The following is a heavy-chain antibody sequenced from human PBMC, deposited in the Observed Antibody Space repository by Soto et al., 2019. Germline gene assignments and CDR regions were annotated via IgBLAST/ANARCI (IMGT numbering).Heavy chain of an antibody. CDR2: VFYSGSA. CDR1: GGSTSSSSYY. CDR3: ARQVGSGGYYYVFSYFDY. D-gene: IGHD3-22*01. V-gene: IGHV4-39*01. J-gene: IGHJ4*02. Sequence: ASVTLSLTCTVSGGSTSSSSYYWGWIRQPPGKGLEWIASVFYSGSAYYNPSLRSRGTISVDTSENQFSLELSSVTAADTAMYYCARQVGSGGYYYVFSYFDYWGQGNLVTVSS.